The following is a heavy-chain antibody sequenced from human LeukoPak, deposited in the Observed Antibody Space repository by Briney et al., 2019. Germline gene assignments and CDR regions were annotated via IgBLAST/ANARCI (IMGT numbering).Heavy chain of an antibody. J-gene: IGHJ4*02. V-gene: IGHV3-23*01. Sequence: GGSLRLSCAASGFTFSTYGISWVRQAPGKGLEWVSGISGSGGSRFYTDSVKGRFTTSRDNSKNTLYLQMNSLRAEDTAVYYCAKLREWELPDLFDYWGQGTLVTVSS. CDR2: ISGSGGSR. D-gene: IGHD1-26*01. CDR1: GFTFSTYG. CDR3: AKLREWELPDLFDY.